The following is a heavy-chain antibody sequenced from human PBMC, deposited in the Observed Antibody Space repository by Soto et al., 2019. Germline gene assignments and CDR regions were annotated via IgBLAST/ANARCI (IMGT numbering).Heavy chain of an antibody. CDR3: ARDLDLANGNYYYYGMDV. D-gene: IGHD3-3*01. V-gene: IGHV4-30-4*01. J-gene: IGHJ6*02. Sequence: SQTLSLTCTVSGGSISSGDYYWSWIRQPPGKGLEWIGYIYYSGSTYYNPSLKSRVTISVDTSKNQFSLKLSSVTAADTAVYYCARDLDLANGNYYYYGMDVWGQGTTVTVSS. CDR1: GGSISSGDYY. CDR2: IYYSGST.